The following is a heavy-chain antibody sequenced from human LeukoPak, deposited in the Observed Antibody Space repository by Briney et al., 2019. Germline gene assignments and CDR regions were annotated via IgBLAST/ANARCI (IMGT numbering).Heavy chain of an antibody. CDR2: INPNSGGT. CDR1: GYTFTGYY. CDR3: ARSSIAVAGTLGY. J-gene: IGHJ4*02. V-gene: IGHV1-2*02. D-gene: IGHD6-19*01. Sequence: GASVKVSCKASGYTFTGYYMHWVRQAPGQGREWMGWINPNSGGTNYAQKFQGRVTMTRDTSISTAYMELSRLRSDDTAVYYCARSSIAVAGTLGYWGQGTLVTVSS.